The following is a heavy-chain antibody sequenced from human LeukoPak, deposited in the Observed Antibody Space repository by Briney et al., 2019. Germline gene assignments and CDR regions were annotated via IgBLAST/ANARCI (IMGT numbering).Heavy chain of an antibody. CDR2: INHSGST. Sequence: SETLSLTCAVYGGSFSGYYWSWIRQPPGKGLEWIGEINHSGSTNYNPSLKSRVTISVDTSKNQFSLKLSSVTAADTAVYYCARGYIVAGFDPWGQGTLVTVSS. CDR1: GGSFSGYY. CDR3: ARGYIVAGFDP. D-gene: IGHD2-15*01. V-gene: IGHV4-34*01. J-gene: IGHJ5*02.